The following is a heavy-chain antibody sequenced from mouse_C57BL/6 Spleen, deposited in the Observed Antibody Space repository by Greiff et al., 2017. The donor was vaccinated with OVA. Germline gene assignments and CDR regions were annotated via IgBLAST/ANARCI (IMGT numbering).Heavy chain of an antibody. J-gene: IGHJ4*01. Sequence: QVQLKQPGAELVKPGASVKLSCKASGYTFTSYWMHWVKQRPGRGLEWIGRIDPNSGGTKYNEKFKSKATLTVDKPSSTAYMQLSSLTSEDSAVYYCARGNSSGFYAMDYWGQGTSVTVSS. CDR3: ARGNSSGFYAMDY. CDR1: GYTFTSYW. D-gene: IGHD3-2*02. CDR2: IDPNSGGT. V-gene: IGHV1-72*01.